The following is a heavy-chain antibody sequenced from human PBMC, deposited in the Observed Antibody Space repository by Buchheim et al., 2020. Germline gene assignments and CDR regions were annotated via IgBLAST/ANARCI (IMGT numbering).Heavy chain of an antibody. CDR3: AKSARDGYNYDPGYDYDGMDV. V-gene: IGHV3-30*18. CDR2: ISYDGSNK. D-gene: IGHD5-24*01. J-gene: IGHJ6*02. CDR1: GFTFSSYG. Sequence: QVQLVESGGGVVQPGRSLRLSCAASGFTFSSYGMHWVRQAPGKGLEWVAVISYDGSNKYYADSVKGRFTISRDNSKNTLYLQMNSLRAEDTAVYYCAKSARDGYNYDPGYDYDGMDVWGQGTT.